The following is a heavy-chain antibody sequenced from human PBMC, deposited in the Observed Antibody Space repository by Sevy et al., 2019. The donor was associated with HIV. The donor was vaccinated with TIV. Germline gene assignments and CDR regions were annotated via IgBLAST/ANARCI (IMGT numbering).Heavy chain of an antibody. D-gene: IGHD5-18*01. CDR1: GGTFSSYA. V-gene: IGHV1-69*13. CDR2: IIPIFGTA. Sequence: ASVKVSCKASGGTFSSYAISWVRQAPGQGLEWMGGIIPIFGTANYAQKFQGRVTITADESMSTAYMELSSLRSEDTAVYYCARVFHTAMVTSGYYYYGMDVWGQGTTVTVSS. J-gene: IGHJ6*02. CDR3: ARVFHTAMVTSGYYYYGMDV.